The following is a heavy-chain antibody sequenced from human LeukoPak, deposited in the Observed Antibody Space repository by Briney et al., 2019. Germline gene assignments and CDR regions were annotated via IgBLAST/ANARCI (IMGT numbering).Heavy chain of an antibody. CDR1: GGTFSSYA. J-gene: IGHJ6*03. D-gene: IGHD4-11*01. V-gene: IGHV1-69*13. Sequence: SVKVSCKASGGTFSSYAISWVRQAPGQGLEWMGGIIPIFGTANYAQKFQGRVTITADESTSTAYMELSSLRSEDTAVYYCARGMTTLTNYYYYYYMDVWGKGTTVTVSS. CDR3: ARGMTTLTNYYYYYYMDV. CDR2: IIPIFGTA.